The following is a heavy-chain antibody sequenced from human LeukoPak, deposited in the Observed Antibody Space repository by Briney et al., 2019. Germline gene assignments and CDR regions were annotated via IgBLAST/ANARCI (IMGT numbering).Heavy chain of an antibody. CDR2: IIPIFGTA. J-gene: IGHJ3*02. CDR1: GGTFSSYA. Sequence: ASVKVSCKASGGTFSSYAISWVRQAPGQGLEWMGGIIPIFGTANYAQKFQGRVTITTDESTSTAYMELSSLRSEDTAVYYCARDGTYYDFWSGPWAFDIWGQGTMVTVSS. V-gene: IGHV1-69*05. CDR3: ARDGTYYDFWSGPWAFDI. D-gene: IGHD3-3*01.